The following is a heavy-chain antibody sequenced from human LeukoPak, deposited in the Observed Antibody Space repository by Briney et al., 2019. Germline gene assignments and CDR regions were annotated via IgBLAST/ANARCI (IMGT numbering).Heavy chain of an antibody. J-gene: IGHJ3*02. CDR2: IYYSGST. CDR3: ASASSSRDDAFDI. V-gene: IGHV4-59*01. Sequence: PSETLSLTCTVSGGSISSYYWSWIRQPPGQGLEWIGYIYYSGSTNYNPSLKSRVTISVDTSKNQFSLKLSSVTAADTAVYYCASASSSRDDAFDIWGQGKMVTVSS. D-gene: IGHD6-6*01. CDR1: GGSISSYY.